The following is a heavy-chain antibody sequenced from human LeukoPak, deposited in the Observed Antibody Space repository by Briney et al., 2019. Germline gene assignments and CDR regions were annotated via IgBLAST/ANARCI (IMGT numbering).Heavy chain of an antibody. CDR2: IYHSGST. Sequence: SETLSLTCAVSGGSISSSNWWSWVRQPPGKGLEWIGEIYHSGSTNYNPSLKSRVTISVDKSKNQFSLKLSSVTAADTAVYYCARVFRGRGYDPIYFDYWGQGTLVTVSS. J-gene: IGHJ4*02. D-gene: IGHD5-12*01. V-gene: IGHV4-4*02. CDR1: GGSISSSNW. CDR3: ARVFRGRGYDPIYFDY.